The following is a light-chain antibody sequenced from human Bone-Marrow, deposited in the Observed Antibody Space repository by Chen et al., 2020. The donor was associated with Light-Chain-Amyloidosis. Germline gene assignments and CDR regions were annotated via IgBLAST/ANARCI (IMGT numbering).Light chain of an antibody. CDR3: QSADSSDLGV. V-gene: IGLV3-25*03. J-gene: IGLJ3*02. CDR2: KDS. Sequence: SYELTQPPSVSVSPGQTARITCPGDALPKQYAYWYQQKPGQAPVLVIYKDSERPSGIPERFSDSSSGTTVTLTISGVQAEDEADYYCQSADSSDLGVFGGGTKLTVL. CDR1: ALPKQY.